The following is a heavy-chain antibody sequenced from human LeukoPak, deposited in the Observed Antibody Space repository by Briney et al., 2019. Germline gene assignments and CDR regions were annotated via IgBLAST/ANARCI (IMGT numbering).Heavy chain of an antibody. CDR1: GFTFSSYA. D-gene: IGHD6-13*01. CDR3: AKVMDSYSSSWYQNPYYFDY. J-gene: IGHJ4*02. Sequence: GGSLRLSCAASGFTFSSYAMSWVRQAPGKGLEWVSAISGSGGSTYYADSVKGRFTISRDNSKNTLYLQMNSLRAEDTAVYYCAKVMDSYSSSWYQNPYYFDYWGQGALVTVSS. V-gene: IGHV3-23*01. CDR2: ISGSGGST.